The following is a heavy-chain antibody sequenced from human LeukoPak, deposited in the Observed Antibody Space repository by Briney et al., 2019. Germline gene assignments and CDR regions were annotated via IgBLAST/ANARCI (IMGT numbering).Heavy chain of an antibody. CDR1: GGTFSSYA. V-gene: IGHV1-69*13. D-gene: IGHD2-2*01. CDR3: ASPDHDIVVVPAARTYYYYYMDV. J-gene: IGHJ6*03. CDR2: IIPIFGTA. Sequence: SVKVSCKASGGTFSSYAISWVRQAPGQGLEWMGGIIPIFGTANYAQKFQGRVTITADESTSTAYMELSSLRSEDTAVYYCASPDHDIVVVPAARTYYYYYMDVWGKGTTVTVSS.